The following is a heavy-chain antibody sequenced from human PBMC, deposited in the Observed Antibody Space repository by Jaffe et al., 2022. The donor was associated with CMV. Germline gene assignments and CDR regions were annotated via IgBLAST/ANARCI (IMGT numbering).Heavy chain of an antibody. D-gene: IGHD6-19*01. CDR2: IWYDGSNK. Sequence: QVQLVESGGGVVQPGRSLRLSCAASGFTFSSYGMHWVRQAPGKGLEWVAVIWYDGSNKYYADSVKGRFTISRDNSKNTLYLQMNSLRAEDTAVYYCARGAVAGIQYYYYMDVWGKGTTVTVSS. J-gene: IGHJ6*03. CDR3: ARGAVAGIQYYYYMDV. CDR1: GFTFSSYG. V-gene: IGHV3-33*08.